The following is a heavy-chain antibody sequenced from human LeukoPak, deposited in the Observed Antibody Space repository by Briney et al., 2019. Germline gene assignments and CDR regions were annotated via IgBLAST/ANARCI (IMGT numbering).Heavy chain of an antibody. Sequence: SETLSLTCVMYGGSFTGYYWSWIRQSPGKGLEWIGEISPRGTKYNPSLKSRVTISLDTTKNQFSLILSSVTAADAAVYFCASDSYSSIGCFWSQGTLVTVSS. CDR1: GGSFTGYY. CDR3: ASDSYSSIGCF. CDR2: ISPRGT. D-gene: IGHD6-13*01. V-gene: IGHV4-34*01. J-gene: IGHJ4*02.